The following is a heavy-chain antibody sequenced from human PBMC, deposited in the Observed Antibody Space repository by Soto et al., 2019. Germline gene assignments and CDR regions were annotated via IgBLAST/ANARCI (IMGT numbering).Heavy chain of an antibody. CDR3: ARGSRLDAYDI. CDR1: GDSISSGGHS. J-gene: IGHJ3*02. Sequence: QVQLHESGSGLVKPSETLSLTCAVSGDSISSGGHSWSWIRQPPGKGLEWIGHIYHTGTTYKNPSLKSRVSISLDMSKNQFSLKLTFVTAADTAVYVCARGSRLDAYDIWGQGTLVTVSS. CDR2: IYHTGTT. D-gene: IGHD3-10*01. V-gene: IGHV4-30-2*01.